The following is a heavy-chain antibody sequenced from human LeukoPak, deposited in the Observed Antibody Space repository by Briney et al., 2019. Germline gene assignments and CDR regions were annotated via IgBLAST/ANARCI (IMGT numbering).Heavy chain of an antibody. J-gene: IGHJ5*02. CDR2: ITGTHYTT. CDR1: GFTFSTFA. Sequence: GGSLRLSCAASGFTFSTFAMTWVRQAPGKGLEWVSSITGTHYTTYYTDSVEGRFTISRDNSKNTLYLQMNSLRADDTAIYYCTKDPNGDYVGAFDPWGQGTLVTVSS. CDR3: TKDPNGDYVGAFDP. V-gene: IGHV3-23*01. D-gene: IGHD4-17*01.